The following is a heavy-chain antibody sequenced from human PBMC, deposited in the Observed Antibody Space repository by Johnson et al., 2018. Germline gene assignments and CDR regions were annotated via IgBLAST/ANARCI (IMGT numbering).Heavy chain of an antibody. D-gene: IGHD2-15*01. Sequence: VQLQESGGGPVQPGGSLRLSCAASGFTFSIYWMHWVRQVPGKGPVWLSRINHDGSSTYADSVRGRFTISRDNTKNTGYLQMNNLGSDDTAVYYCARDGCSGGTCYFKNYMDVWGKGTTVTVSS. CDR2: INHDGSS. V-gene: IGHV3-74*03. CDR3: ARDGCSGGTCYFKNYMDV. J-gene: IGHJ6*03. CDR1: GFTFSIYW.